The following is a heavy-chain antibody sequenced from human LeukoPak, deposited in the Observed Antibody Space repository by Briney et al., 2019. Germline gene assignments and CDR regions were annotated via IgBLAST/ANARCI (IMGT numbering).Heavy chain of an antibody. CDR1: ELTFSSYV. CDR3: ARDRHCSGSTCYFSAYYYYSMDV. D-gene: IGHD2-15*01. V-gene: IGHV3-30-3*01. CDR2: ISYDGSNK. J-gene: IGHJ6*02. Sequence: GGALRLSCAASELTFSSYVIHWVRQAPGRGREWMAVISYDGSNKYHADSVKGRFTISRDQSKDTVYLQMTSLRADDTAVYYCARDRHCSGSTCYFSAYYYYSMDVWGQGNTVTVS.